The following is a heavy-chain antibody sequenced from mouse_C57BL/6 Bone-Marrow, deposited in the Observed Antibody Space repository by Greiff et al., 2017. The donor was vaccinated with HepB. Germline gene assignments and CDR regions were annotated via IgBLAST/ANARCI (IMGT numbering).Heavy chain of an antibody. J-gene: IGHJ4*01. CDR3: ARSNWDDAMDY. CDR2: IYPGDGDT. Sequence: VQLQQSGPELVKPGASVKISCKASGYAFSSYWMNWVKQRPGKGLEWIGRIYPGDGDTNYNGKFKGKATLTADKSSSTAYMQLSSLTSEDSAVYVCARSNWDDAMDYWGQGTSVTVSS. V-gene: IGHV1-82*01. D-gene: IGHD4-1*01. CDR1: GYAFSSYW.